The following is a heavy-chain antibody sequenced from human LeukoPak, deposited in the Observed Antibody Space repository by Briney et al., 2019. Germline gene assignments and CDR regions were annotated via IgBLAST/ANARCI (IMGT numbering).Heavy chain of an antibody. Sequence: ASVKVSCKASGYTFTGYYMHWVRQAPGQGLEWMGWINPNSGGTNYAQKFQGRVTMTRDTSISTAYIELSRLRSDDTAVYYCARDLLDIVVVPAAIVGFDPWGQGTLVTVSS. V-gene: IGHV1-2*02. CDR3: ARDLLDIVVVPAAIVGFDP. CDR2: INPNSGGT. J-gene: IGHJ5*02. D-gene: IGHD2-2*01. CDR1: GYTFTGYY.